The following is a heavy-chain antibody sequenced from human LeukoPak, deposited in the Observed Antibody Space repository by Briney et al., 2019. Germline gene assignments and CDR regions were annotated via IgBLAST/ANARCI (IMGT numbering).Heavy chain of an antibody. CDR1: GGSISSYY. CDR2: IYYSGST. J-gene: IGHJ4*02. Sequence: SETLSLTCTVSGGSISSYYWSWIRQPPGKGLEWIGYIYYSGSTNYNPSLKSRVTISVDKSKNQFSLKLSSVTAADTAVYYCARVTRERRALDYWGQGTLVTVSS. D-gene: IGHD1-14*01. V-gene: IGHV4-59*12. CDR3: ARVTRERRALDY.